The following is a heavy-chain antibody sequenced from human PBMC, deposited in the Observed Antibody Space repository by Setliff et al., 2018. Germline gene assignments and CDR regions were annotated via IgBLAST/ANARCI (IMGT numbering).Heavy chain of an antibody. J-gene: IGHJ4*02. CDR1: GYTFTRYG. D-gene: IGHD3-3*01. CDR2: ISVYNSNT. CDR3: ARVPRLEWLLPTFDS. Sequence: GASVQVSCKASGYTFTRYGISWVRQAPGQGLEWMGWISVYNSNTNYAEKLRGRVTMTTDTSTSTAYVELRSLRSDDTAVYFCARVPRLEWLLPTFDSWGQGTRVTVSS. V-gene: IGHV1-18*01.